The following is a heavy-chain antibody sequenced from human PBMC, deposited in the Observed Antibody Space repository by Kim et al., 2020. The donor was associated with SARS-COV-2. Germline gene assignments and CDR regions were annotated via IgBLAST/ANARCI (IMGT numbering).Heavy chain of an antibody. D-gene: IGHD4-17*01. CDR1: GFTVSSNY. Sequence: GGSLRLSCAASGFTVSSNYMSWVRQAPGKGLEWVSVIYSGGSTYYADYGKGRFTIFRDNSKNTPYLQMNSLRAEDTAAYYFARGPGYDYGDYFLKDWGQG. CDR3: ARGPGYDYGDYFLKD. CDR2: IYSGGST. J-gene: IGHJ1*01. V-gene: IGHV3-53*01.